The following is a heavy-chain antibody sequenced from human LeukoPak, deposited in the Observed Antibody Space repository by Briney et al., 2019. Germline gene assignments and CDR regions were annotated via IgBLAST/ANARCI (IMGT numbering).Heavy chain of an antibody. CDR2: IYYSGST. CDR1: GXSISHYY. Sequence: PSETLSLTCTVSGXSISHYYGSWIRQPPGKGLEWIVYIYYSGSTNYNPCLKSRVTISVDTSKTQFSLKLSSVTAADTAVYYCARGYYDSSGYLISYNWFDPWGQGTLVTVSS. CDR3: ARGYYDSSGYLISYNWFDP. J-gene: IGHJ5*02. V-gene: IGHV4-59*01. D-gene: IGHD3-22*01.